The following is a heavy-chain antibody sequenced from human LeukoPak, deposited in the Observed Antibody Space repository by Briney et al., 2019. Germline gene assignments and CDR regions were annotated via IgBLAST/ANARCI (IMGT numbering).Heavy chain of an antibody. CDR2: INPSGGST. Sequence: ASVKVSCKASGYTFTSYYMHWVRQAPGQGLEWMGIINPSGGSTSYAQKFQGRVTMTRDTSISTAYMELSRLRSDDTAVYYCARAQDKYSSSSGCSYWGQGTLVTVSS. V-gene: IGHV1-46*01. J-gene: IGHJ4*02. D-gene: IGHD6-6*01. CDR1: GYTFTSYY. CDR3: ARAQDKYSSSSGCSY.